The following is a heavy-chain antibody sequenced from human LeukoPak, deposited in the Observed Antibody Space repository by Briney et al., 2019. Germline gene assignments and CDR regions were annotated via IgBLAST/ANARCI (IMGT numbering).Heavy chain of an antibody. CDR2: INSDGRTT. CDR1: EFAFSSYW. V-gene: IGHV3-74*01. Sequence: GGSLRLSCEASEFAFSSYWMHWVRQAPGKGLVWVSRINSDGRTTIYADSVKGRFTISRDNAKNTLYLQMNSLRAEDTAVYYCAREGYYDSSGYSIRFSYWGQGTLVTVSS. D-gene: IGHD3-22*01. J-gene: IGHJ4*02. CDR3: AREGYYDSSGYSIRFSY.